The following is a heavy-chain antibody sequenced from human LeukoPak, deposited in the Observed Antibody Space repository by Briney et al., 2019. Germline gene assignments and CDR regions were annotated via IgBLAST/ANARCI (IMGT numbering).Heavy chain of an antibody. CDR2: VDHTGST. J-gene: IGHJ4*02. Sequence: SETLSLTCSVSDDSITMYFWTWIRQPPGKGLEWIGYVDHTGSTNFNPSLNGRVSISRDTTKNLFSLRLSSVTAADTAVYYCAREGTVTTFDYWGQGTLVTVSS. CDR1: DDSITMYF. D-gene: IGHD4-17*01. V-gene: IGHV4-59*01. CDR3: AREGTVTTFDY.